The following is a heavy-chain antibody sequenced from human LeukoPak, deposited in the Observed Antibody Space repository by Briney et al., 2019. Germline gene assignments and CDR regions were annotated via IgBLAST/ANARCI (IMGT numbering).Heavy chain of an antibody. Sequence: GGSLRLSCAASGFTFSSYSMNWVRQAPGKGLEWVSSISSSSSYIYYADSVKGRFTISRDNAKNSLYLQMNSLRAEDTAVYYCARDLTRGWLAPYYYYGMDVWGQGTTVTVSS. D-gene: IGHD6-19*01. CDR1: GFTFSSYS. CDR3: ARDLTRGWLAPYYYYGMDV. CDR2: ISSSSSYI. J-gene: IGHJ6*02. V-gene: IGHV3-21*01.